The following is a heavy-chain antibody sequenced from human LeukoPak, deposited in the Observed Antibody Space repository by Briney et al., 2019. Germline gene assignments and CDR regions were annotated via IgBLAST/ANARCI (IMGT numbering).Heavy chain of an antibody. D-gene: IGHD3-22*01. CDR1: GYTFSSYG. CDR3: ARGHPGYHDNSGYLPLDY. J-gene: IGHJ4*02. V-gene: IGHV1-18*01. Sequence: ASVKVSCEAFGYTFSSYGISWVRQTPGQGLEWMGWISAYSGNTNYAQKLQGRVTMTADTSTNTAYMELRSLRSDDTAVYYCARGHPGYHDNSGYLPLDYWGQGTLVTASS. CDR2: ISAYSGNT.